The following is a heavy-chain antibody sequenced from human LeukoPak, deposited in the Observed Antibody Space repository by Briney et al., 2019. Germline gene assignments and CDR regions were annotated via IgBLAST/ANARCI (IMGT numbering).Heavy chain of an antibody. J-gene: IGHJ4*02. Sequence: PGGSLRLSCAASGFTFSSYWMTWVRQAPGKGLEWVANIKYDGSEKDYMDSVKGRLTISRDNAKNSLYLQMNSLRAEDTAVYYCARDIEAAGLFLDYWGQGTLVTVSS. CDR2: IKYDGSEK. V-gene: IGHV3-7*01. D-gene: IGHD6-13*01. CDR3: ARDIEAAGLFLDY. CDR1: GFTFSSYW.